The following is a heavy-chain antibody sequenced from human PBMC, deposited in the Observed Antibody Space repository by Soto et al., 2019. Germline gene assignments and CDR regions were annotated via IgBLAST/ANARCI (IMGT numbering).Heavy chain of an antibody. J-gene: IGHJ4*02. Sequence: QVQLVXSGXXXXXXGASVKVSCKASGYTFTNYAISWVRQAPGQGLEWMGWISAYNGNTNYAQKLHGRVTMTTDTSTSTAYMELRSLRSDDTAVYYCARDSPPVEYWGQGTLVTVSS. CDR1: GYTFTNYA. CDR3: ARDSPPVEY. V-gene: IGHV1-18*01. CDR2: ISAYNGNT.